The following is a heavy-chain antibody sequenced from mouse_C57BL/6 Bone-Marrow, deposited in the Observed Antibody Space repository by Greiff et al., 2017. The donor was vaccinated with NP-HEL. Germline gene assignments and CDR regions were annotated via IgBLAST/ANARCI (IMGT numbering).Heavy chain of an antibody. CDR2: IDPNSGGT. V-gene: IGHV1-72*01. CDR1: GYTFTSYW. D-gene: IGHD2-2*01. CDR3: ATHGYPYAMDY. Sequence: QVQLKQPGAELVKPGASVKLSCKASGYTFTSYWMQWVKQRPGRGLEWIGRIDPNSGGTKYNEKFKSKATLTVDKPSSTAYMQLSSLTSEDSAVFYCATHGYPYAMDYWGQGTSVTVSS. J-gene: IGHJ4*01.